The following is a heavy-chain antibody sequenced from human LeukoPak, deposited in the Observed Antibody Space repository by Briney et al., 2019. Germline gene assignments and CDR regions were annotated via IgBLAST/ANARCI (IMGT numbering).Heavy chain of an antibody. CDR1: GGSISSSSYY. J-gene: IGHJ3*02. V-gene: IGHV4-39*07. CDR2: IYYSGST. Sequence: SETLSLTCTVSGGSISSSSYYWGWIRQPPGKGLEWIGSIYYSGSTYYNPSLKSRVTISVDTSKNQFSLKLSSVTAADTALYYCARGHYDILTGYYEYAFDIWGQGTMVTVSS. D-gene: IGHD3-9*01. CDR3: ARGHYDILTGYYEYAFDI.